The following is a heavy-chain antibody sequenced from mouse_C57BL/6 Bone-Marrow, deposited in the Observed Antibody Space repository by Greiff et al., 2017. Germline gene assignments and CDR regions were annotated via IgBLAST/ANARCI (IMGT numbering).Heavy chain of an antibody. D-gene: IGHD2-5*01. CDR3: ARMSNPFAY. CDR2: INPYNGGT. Sequence: VQLQQSGPVLVKPGASVKMSCKASGYTFTDYYMNWVKQSHGKSLEWIGVINPYNGGTSYNQKFKGKATLTVVKSSSTAYMELNSLTSEDSAVYYCARMSNPFAYWGQGTLVTVSA. V-gene: IGHV1-19*01. CDR1: GYTFTDYY. J-gene: IGHJ3*01.